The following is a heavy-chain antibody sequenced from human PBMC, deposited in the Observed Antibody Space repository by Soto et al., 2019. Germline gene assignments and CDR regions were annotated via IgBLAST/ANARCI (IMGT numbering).Heavy chain of an antibody. CDR1: GYTFTSYY. CDR3: ARNMDYYSGPGSGNGHGF. D-gene: IGHD3-10*01. CDR2: INPKIGDT. Sequence: QVQLVQSGAEVKEPGDSVRVSCEAAGYTFTSYYIHWVRQAPGQGLEWMGWINPKIGDTTYAQDFQGRVSMTTDMAISTVYMELSRLPSDDTAIYYCARNMDYYSGPGSGNGHGFWGQGSTVTVFS. J-gene: IGHJ6*02. V-gene: IGHV1-2*02.